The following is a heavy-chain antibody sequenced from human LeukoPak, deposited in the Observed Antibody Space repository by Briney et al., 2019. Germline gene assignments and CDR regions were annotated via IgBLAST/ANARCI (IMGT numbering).Heavy chain of an antibody. D-gene: IGHD5-12*01. CDR3: ATGTSASGYDS. Sequence: GGSLRLSCAAAGFTFSSYVMTWVRQAPGKGLEGVSGISGSGGTTSYAGSVKGRFTISRDNSKNTLYLQVNSRRAEDTAVYYCATGTSASGYDSWGQGTLVTVSS. CDR2: ISGSGGTT. V-gene: IGHV3-23*01. J-gene: IGHJ4*02. CDR1: GFTFSSYV.